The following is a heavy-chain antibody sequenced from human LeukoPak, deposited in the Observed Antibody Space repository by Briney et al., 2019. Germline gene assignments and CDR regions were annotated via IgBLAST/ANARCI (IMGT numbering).Heavy chain of an antibody. V-gene: IGHV3-23*01. CDR2: ISGSGGST. CDR1: GFTFSSYA. D-gene: IGHD2-2*01. J-gene: IGHJ6*04. Sequence: GGSLRLSCAASGFTFSSYAISWVRQAPGNGLEWVSAISGSGGSTYYANSVKGRFTISRDNSKNKLYLQMNSLRAEDTAVYYCAKDQGGYQLPPYYGMDVWGEGTTVTVSS. CDR3: AKDQGGYQLPPYYGMDV.